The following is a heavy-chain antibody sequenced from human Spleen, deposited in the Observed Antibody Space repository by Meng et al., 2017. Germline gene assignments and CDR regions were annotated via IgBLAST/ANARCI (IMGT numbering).Heavy chain of an antibody. J-gene: IGHJ3*02. CDR2: IYHSGST. Sequence: SETLSLTCAVSGYSISSGYYWGWIRQPPGKGLEWIGSIYHSGSTYYNPSLKSRVTMSVDTSKNQFYLKLNSVTAADTAVYYCARYWGIDAFDIWGQGTMVTVSS. CDR1: GYSISSGYY. D-gene: IGHD3-16*01. V-gene: IGHV4-38-2*01. CDR3: ARYWGIDAFDI.